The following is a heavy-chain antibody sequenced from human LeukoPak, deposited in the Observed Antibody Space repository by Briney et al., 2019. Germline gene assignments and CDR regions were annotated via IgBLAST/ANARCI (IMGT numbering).Heavy chain of an antibody. CDR1: GFTVSSNS. Sequence: GGSLRLSCTVSGFTVSSNSMSWVRQAPGKGLEWVSFIYSDNTHYSDSVKGRFTISRDNSKNTLYLQMNSLRAEDTAVYYCAKEMSGGWPFDYWGQGTLVTVSS. D-gene: IGHD6-19*01. CDR2: IYSDNT. CDR3: AKEMSGGWPFDY. J-gene: IGHJ4*02. V-gene: IGHV3-53*01.